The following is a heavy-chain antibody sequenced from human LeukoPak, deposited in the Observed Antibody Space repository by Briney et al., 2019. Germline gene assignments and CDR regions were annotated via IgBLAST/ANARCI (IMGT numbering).Heavy chain of an antibody. CDR2: IYSGGST. D-gene: IGHD1-1*01. V-gene: IGHV3-66*01. J-gene: IGHJ4*02. Sequence: PGGSLRLSCAASGFTVSSNYMSWVRQAPGKGLEWVSVIYSGGSTYYADSVKGRFTIPRDNSKNSLYLQMNRLKAEDTAVYYCARERQLERLAFGKEGSAFDYWGRGTLVTVSS. CDR1: GFTVSSNY. CDR3: ARERQLERLAFGKEGSAFDY.